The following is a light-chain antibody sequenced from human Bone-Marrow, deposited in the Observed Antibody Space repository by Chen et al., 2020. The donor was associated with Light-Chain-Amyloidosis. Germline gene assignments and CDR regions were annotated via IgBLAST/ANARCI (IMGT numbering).Light chain of an antibody. CDR1: SSDVGGDNH. CDR3: SSYTITNTLV. CDR2: EVT. V-gene: IGLV2-14*01. J-gene: IGLJ1*01. Sequence: SALTQPAPLAGSPGKADNHSCNGTSSDVGGDNHVSWYQQHPDKAPELMIYEVTNRPSWVPDRFSGSKSDNTASLTISGLQTEDEADYFCSSYTITNTLVFGSGTRVTVL.